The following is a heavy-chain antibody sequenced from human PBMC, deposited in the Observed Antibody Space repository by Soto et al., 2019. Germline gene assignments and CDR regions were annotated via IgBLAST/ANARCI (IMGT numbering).Heavy chain of an antibody. V-gene: IGHV1-18*01. D-gene: IGHD6-13*01. CDR2: ISAYNGNT. CDR3: ARDWKPGSWSDLNYYGMDV. CDR1: GYTFTSYG. J-gene: IGHJ6*02. Sequence: QVQLVQSGAEVKKPGASVKVSCKASGYTFTSYGISWVRQAPGQGLEWMGWISAYNGNTNYAQKLQGRVTMTTDTSTGTAYMELRSLRSDDTAVYYCARDWKPGSWSDLNYYGMDVWGQGTTVTVSS.